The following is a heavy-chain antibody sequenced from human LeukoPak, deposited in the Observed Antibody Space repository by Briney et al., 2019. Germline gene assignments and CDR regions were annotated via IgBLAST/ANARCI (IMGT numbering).Heavy chain of an antibody. CDR2: ISYDESDK. V-gene: IGHV3-30*04. J-gene: IGHJ6*02. Sequence: GGSLRLSCAASGFTFSTYAMHWVRQAPGKGLEWVAVISYDESDKYYADSVKGRFTISRDNSKNTLYLQMNSLRPEDTAVYYCAKGVVAATNAAYYGMDVWGQGTTVTVSS. CDR3: AKGVVAATNAAYYGMDV. CDR1: GFTFSTYA. D-gene: IGHD2-15*01.